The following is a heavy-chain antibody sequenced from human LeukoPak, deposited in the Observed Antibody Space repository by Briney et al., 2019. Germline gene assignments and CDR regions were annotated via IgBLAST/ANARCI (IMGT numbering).Heavy chain of an antibody. CDR1: GFTFSSYW. D-gene: IGHD2-21*02. Sequence: GGSLRLSCAASGFTFSSYWMHWVRQAPGKGLVWVSRINSDGSSTTYADSVKGRFTISRDNAKNTLYLQMSSLRAEDTAVYYCAGCGGDCYSDAFDIWGQGTMVTVSS. V-gene: IGHV3-74*01. J-gene: IGHJ3*02. CDR3: AGCGGDCYSDAFDI. CDR2: INSDGSST.